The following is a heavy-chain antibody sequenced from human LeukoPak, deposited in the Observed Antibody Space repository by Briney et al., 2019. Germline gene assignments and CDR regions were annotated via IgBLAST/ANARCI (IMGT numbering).Heavy chain of an antibody. D-gene: IGHD6-13*01. CDR1: GGSISSSSYY. V-gene: IGHV4-39*07. Sequence: SETLSLTCTVSGGSISSSSYYWGWIRQPPGKGLEWIGSIYYSGSTYYNPSLKSRVTISVDTSKNQFSLKLSSVTAADTAVYYCARDFQEHIAAAGTSIQHWGQGTLVTVSS. CDR2: IYYSGST. CDR3: ARDFQEHIAAAGTSIQH. J-gene: IGHJ1*01.